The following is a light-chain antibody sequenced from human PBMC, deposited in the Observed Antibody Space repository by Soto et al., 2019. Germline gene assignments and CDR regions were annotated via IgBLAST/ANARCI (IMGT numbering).Light chain of an antibody. CDR2: GAS. CDR1: QSVSSN. V-gene: IGKV3D-15*01. CDR3: QQYNNWPRT. J-gene: IGKJ2*01. Sequence: EIVMTQSPATLSVSPGERATLSCRASQSVSSNLAWYQQKPGQAPRLLIYGASIRATGIPARFSGSGSGTEFTFTIRSLQSEDFAVYYCQQYNNWPRTFGQGTKREIK.